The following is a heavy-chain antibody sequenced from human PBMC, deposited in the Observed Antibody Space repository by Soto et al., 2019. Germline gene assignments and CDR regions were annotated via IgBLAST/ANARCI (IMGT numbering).Heavy chain of an antibody. CDR1: GFTFRNYA. Sequence: GGSLRLSCAASGFTFRNYAMHWVRQAPGKGLEWVAVISDDGINKYYADSVKGRFTISRDNSRSTLHLQMNSLRAEDTAVYYCARDWDYSDSSGYFDYWGQGTQVTVSS. J-gene: IGHJ4*02. D-gene: IGHD3-22*01. V-gene: IGHV3-30-3*01. CDR2: ISDDGINK. CDR3: ARDWDYSDSSGYFDY.